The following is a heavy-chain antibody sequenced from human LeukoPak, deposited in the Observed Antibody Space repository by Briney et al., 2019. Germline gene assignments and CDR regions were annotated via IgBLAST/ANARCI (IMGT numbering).Heavy chain of an antibody. V-gene: IGHV3-21*01. J-gene: IGHJ5*02. CDR2: ISSSSSYI. CDR1: GFTFSSYS. Sequence: GGSLRLSCAASGFTFSSYSMNWVRQAPGKGLEWISSISSSSSYIYYADSVKGRFTISRDNAKNSLYLQMNSLRAEDTAVYYCARPSGCSSINCPGQFDPWGQGTLVTVSS. D-gene: IGHD2-2*01. CDR3: ARPSGCSSINCPGQFDP.